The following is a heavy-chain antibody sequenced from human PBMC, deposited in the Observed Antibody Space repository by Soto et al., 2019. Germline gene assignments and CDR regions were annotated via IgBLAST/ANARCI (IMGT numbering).Heavy chain of an antibody. CDR3: ARDPGSSWFFDY. J-gene: IGHJ4*02. CDR2: ISYDGSDK. D-gene: IGHD6-13*01. CDR1: GFTFSSHA. V-gene: IGHV3-30-3*01. Sequence: GGSLRLSCAASGFTFSSHAMHWVRQAPGKGLEWVAVISYDGSDKYYADSVKGRFTISRDNSKNTLYLQMNSLRAEDTAVYYCARDPGSSWFFDYWGQGTLVTVS.